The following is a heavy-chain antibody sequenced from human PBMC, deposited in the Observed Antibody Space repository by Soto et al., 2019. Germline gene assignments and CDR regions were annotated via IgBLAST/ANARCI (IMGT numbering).Heavy chain of an antibody. CDR2: ISYDGSNK. J-gene: IGHJ4*02. CDR1: GFTFSSYG. Sequence: QVQLVESGGGVVQPGRSLRLSCAASGFTFSSYGMHWDRQAPGKGLEWVAVISYDGSNKYYADSVKGRITISRDNSKNTLYLEMNSLRAEDTAVYYCAKDMRVAARRWHQAGDYWGQGTLVTVSS. CDR3: AKDMRVAARRWHQAGDY. D-gene: IGHD2-15*01. V-gene: IGHV3-30*18.